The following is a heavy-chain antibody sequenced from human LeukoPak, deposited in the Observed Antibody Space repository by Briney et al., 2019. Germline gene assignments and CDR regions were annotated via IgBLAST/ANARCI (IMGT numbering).Heavy chain of an antibody. CDR1: GYSFTSYW. Sequence: GESLKISCKGSGYSFTSYWIGWVRQMPGKGLEWMGIIYPGDSDTRYSPSLQGQVTISADKSINTAYLQWSSLKASDTAMYYCARQGGSSSKGYYYYYMDVWGKGTTVTVSS. CDR2: IYPGDSDT. CDR3: ARQGGSSSKGYYYYYMDV. V-gene: IGHV5-51*01. J-gene: IGHJ6*03. D-gene: IGHD6-6*01.